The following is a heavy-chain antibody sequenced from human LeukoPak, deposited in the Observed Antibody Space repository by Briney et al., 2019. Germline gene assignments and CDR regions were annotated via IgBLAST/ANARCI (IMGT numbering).Heavy chain of an antibody. CDR3: AELGITMIGGV. Sequence: GGSLRLSCAASGFTFSSYAMSWVRQAPGKGLEWVSAINGIGGSTYYADSVKGRFIISRDNAKNSLYLQMNSLRAEDTAVYYCAELGITMIGGVWGKGTTVTISS. D-gene: IGHD3-10*02. V-gene: IGHV3-23*01. CDR2: INGIGGST. J-gene: IGHJ6*04. CDR1: GFTFSSYA.